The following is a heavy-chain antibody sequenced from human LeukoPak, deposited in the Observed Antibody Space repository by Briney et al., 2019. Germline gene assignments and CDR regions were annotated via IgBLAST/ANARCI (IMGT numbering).Heavy chain of an antibody. Sequence: GGSLRLSCAASGFTFSSCAMSWVRQAPGKGLEWVSAISGSGAYTYYADSVKGRFTISRDNSKNTLYLQMNSLRVEDTAVYYCAKESPLTISGMVIVYFDYWGQGTLVTVSS. V-gene: IGHV3-23*01. CDR1: GFTFSSCA. CDR2: ISGSGAYT. D-gene: IGHD3-3*01. J-gene: IGHJ4*02. CDR3: AKESPLTISGMVIVYFDY.